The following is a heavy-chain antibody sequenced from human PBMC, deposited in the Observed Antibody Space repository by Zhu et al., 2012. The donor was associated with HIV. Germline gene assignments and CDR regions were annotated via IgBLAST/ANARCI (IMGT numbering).Heavy chain of an antibody. J-gene: IGHJ4*02. Sequence: QVQMQESGPGLVKPSETHSLACAVSGYSISRGFFWGWIRQSPGKGLEWIGSIYHTGSTYYTPSLKSRVTISVGTSKNQFSLKVTSVTAADTAVYYCARQVPYYHTSGSGKNFDFWGRDAWSPSPQ. CDR3: ARQVPYYHTSGSGKNFDF. V-gene: IGHV4-38-2*01. CDR1: GYSISRGFF. D-gene: IGHD3-10*01. CDR2: IYHTGST.